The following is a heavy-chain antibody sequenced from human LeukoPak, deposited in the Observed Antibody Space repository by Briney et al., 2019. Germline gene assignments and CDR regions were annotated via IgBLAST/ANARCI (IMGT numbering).Heavy chain of an antibody. Sequence: SETLSLTCAVYGGSFSGYYWNWIRQPPGKGLEWIGEINHSGSTNYIPSLKSRVTISVVTSKNQFSLKLSSVTAADTAVYYCARGKYSYGYSYRSYGMDVWGQGTTVTVSS. J-gene: IGHJ6*01. D-gene: IGHD5-18*01. V-gene: IGHV4-34*01. CDR3: ARGKYSYGYSYRSYGMDV. CDR2: INHSGST. CDR1: GGSFSGYY.